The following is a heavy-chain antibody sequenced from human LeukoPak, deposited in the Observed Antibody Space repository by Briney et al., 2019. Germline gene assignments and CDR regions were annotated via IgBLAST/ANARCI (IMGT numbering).Heavy chain of an antibody. CDR2: ISSSSSSI. CDR1: GFSFSSYG. J-gene: IGHJ5*02. V-gene: IGHV3-21*01. Sequence: GGSLRLSCAAPGFSFSSYGMNWVREAPGEGLGWVSSISSSSSSIYYADSVKGRFTISRDNAKNSLYLQMNSLGAEDTAVYYCARGVRDTSSWINWFDPWGQGTLVTVSS. D-gene: IGHD6-13*01. CDR3: ARGVRDTSSWINWFDP.